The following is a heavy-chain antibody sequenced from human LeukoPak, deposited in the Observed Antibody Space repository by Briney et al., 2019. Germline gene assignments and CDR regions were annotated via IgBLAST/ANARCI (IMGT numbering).Heavy chain of an antibody. J-gene: IGHJ4*02. V-gene: IGHV3-33*01. D-gene: IGHD3-22*01. CDR3: ARDLVVIRAFDY. Sequence: GRSLRLSCAASGFTFSSYGMHWVRQAPGKGLEWVAVIWYDGSNKYYADSVKGRFTISRDNSKNTLYLQMNGLRAEDTAVYYCARDLVVIRAFDYWGQGTLVTVSS. CDR2: IWYDGSNK. CDR1: GFTFSSYG.